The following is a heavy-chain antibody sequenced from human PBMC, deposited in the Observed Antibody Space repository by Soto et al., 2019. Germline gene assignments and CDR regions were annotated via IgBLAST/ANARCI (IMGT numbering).Heavy chain of an antibody. J-gene: IGHJ4*02. CDR1: GGTFTEYY. D-gene: IGHD2-21*02. Sequence: GASVKVSCKASGGTFTEYYIKWVRQAPGQGLEWMGTVNPSGGHTTYAQHFLGRVTMTRDTATSTLYMELTSLTSEDTAVYYCARGGHVVVVTAALDYWGQGTLVTVSS. CDR3: ARGGHVVVVTAALDY. CDR2: VNPSGGHT. V-gene: IGHV1-46*01.